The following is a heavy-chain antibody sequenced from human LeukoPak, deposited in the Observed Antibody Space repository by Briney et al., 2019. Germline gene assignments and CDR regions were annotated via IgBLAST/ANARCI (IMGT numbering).Heavy chain of an antibody. Sequence: PSETLSLTCTVSGYSISSGYYWGWIRQPPGKGLEWIGSIYHSGSTYYNPSLKSRVTISVDTSKNQFSLKLSSVTAADTAVYYCARAPYHQGSAWAYFDYWGQGTLVTVSS. CDR3: ARAPYHQGSAWAYFDY. D-gene: IGHD6-19*01. V-gene: IGHV4-38-2*02. CDR1: GYSISSGYY. J-gene: IGHJ4*02. CDR2: IYHSGST.